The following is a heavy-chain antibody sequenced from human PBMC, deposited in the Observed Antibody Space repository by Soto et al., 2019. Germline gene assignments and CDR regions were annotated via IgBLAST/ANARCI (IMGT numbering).Heavy chain of an antibody. J-gene: IGHJ6*02. CDR2: ISGSGGST. Sequence: GWSLRLSCAASVFTFINHAMNWVRQAPGKGLEWVSGISGSGGSTSYGASVKGRFTISRDNSENTLYLQMDSLRADDTAVYFCAKGHDFWSGYSYYYGMYVWGQGTTVTVSS. V-gene: IGHV3-23*01. CDR1: VFTFINHA. CDR3: AKGHDFWSGYSYYYGMYV. D-gene: IGHD3-3*01.